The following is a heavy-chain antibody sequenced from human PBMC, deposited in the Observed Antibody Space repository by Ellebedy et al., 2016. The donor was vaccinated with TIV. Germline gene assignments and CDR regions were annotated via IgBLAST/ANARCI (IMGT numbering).Heavy chain of an antibody. Sequence: GESLKISCAASGFTFSSYTMNWVRQAPGKGLEWVSSISTSSTYIYYADSVKGRFTITRDNAKNSRYLQMNRLRAEDTAVYYCARGRGGSTGSDYFDYWGQGTLVTVSS. D-gene: IGHD2-2*01. J-gene: IGHJ4*02. CDR2: ISTSSTYI. CDR1: GFTFSSYT. V-gene: IGHV3-21*01. CDR3: ARGRGGSTGSDYFDY.